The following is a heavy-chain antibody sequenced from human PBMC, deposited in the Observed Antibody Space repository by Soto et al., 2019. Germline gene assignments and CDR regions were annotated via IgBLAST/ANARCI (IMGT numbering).Heavy chain of an antibody. Sequence: QVQLVQSGAEVKKPGSSVKISCTASGGTFSSYAISWVRQAPGQGLEWMGGTIPIFGTANYAQKFQGRVTITADKPTSTAYMELSSLRSEDTAVYYCARDLEDYYDSSGYYRADAFDIWGQGTMVTVSS. CDR2: TIPIFGTA. CDR3: ARDLEDYYDSSGYYRADAFDI. CDR1: GGTFSSYA. V-gene: IGHV1-69*06. J-gene: IGHJ3*02. D-gene: IGHD3-22*01.